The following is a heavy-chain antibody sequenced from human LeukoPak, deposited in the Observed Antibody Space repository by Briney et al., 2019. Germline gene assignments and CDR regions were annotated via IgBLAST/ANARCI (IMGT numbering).Heavy chain of an antibody. D-gene: IGHD3-22*01. CDR3: ARARGNYYDSSGFYSH. V-gene: IGHV3-30*02. Sequence: GGSLRLSCAASGFTFSSYGMHWVRQAPGKGLEWVAFIRYDGSNKYYADSVKGRFTISRDNSKNTLYLQMNSLRAEDTAVYYCARARGNYYDSSGFYSHWGQGTLVTVSS. J-gene: IGHJ4*02. CDR1: GFTFSSYG. CDR2: IRYDGSNK.